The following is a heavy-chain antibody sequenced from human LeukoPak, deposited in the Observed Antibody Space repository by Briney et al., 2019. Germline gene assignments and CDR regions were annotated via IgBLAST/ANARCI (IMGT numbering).Heavy chain of an antibody. V-gene: IGHV3-9*01. J-gene: IGHJ4*02. Sequence: PGRSLRPSCAASGFTFDDYAMHWVRQAPGKGLEWVSGISWNSGSIGYADSVKGRFTISRDNAKNSLYLQMNSLRAEDTALYYCAKDISAAAAFDYWGQGTLVTVSS. CDR1: GFTFDDYA. D-gene: IGHD6-13*01. CDR3: AKDISAAAAFDY. CDR2: ISWNSGSI.